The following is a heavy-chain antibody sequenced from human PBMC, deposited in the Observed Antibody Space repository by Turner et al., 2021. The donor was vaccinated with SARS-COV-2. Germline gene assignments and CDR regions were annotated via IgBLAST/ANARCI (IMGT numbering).Heavy chain of an antibody. CDR1: GFTFSSYG. J-gene: IGHJ4*02. V-gene: IGHV3-30*18. CDR3: AKQQGLYSNPMYYFDY. Sequence: QVQLVESGGGVVPTGRSLRLSCAASGFTFSSYGMHWVRQAPGKGLEWVAVTSYDGSNKYYADSVKGRFTISRDNSKNTLYLQMNSLRAEDTAVYYCAKQQGLYSNPMYYFDYWGQGTLVTVSS. CDR2: TSYDGSNK. D-gene: IGHD4-4*01.